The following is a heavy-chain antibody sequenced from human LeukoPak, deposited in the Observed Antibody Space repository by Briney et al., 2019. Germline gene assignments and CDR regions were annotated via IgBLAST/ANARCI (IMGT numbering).Heavy chain of an antibody. CDR1: GGSISSSSYY. V-gene: IGHV4-39*01. CDR3: ARQDIVVVPAAIGFDY. J-gene: IGHJ4*02. D-gene: IGHD2-2*01. Sequence: PPETLSLTCTVSGGSISSSSYYWGWIRQPPGKGLECIGSIYYSGSTYYNPSLKSRVTISVDTSKNQFSLKLSSVTAADTAVYYCARQDIVVVPAAIGFDYWGQGTLVTVSS. CDR2: IYYSGST.